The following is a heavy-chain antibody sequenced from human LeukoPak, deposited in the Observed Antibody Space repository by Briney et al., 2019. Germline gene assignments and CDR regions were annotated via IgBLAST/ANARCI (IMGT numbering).Heavy chain of an antibody. CDR1: GFTFSSSS. J-gene: IGHJ3*02. CDR3: ANLIAVAGTLWDDAFDI. Sequence: GGSLRLSCAASGFTFSSSSMHWVRQAPGKGLEWVSSISTSSSYIYYADSVKGRFTISRDNAKNSLFLQMNSLRAEDTAVYYCANLIAVAGTLWDDAFDIWGQGTMVTVSS. V-gene: IGHV3-21*01. D-gene: IGHD6-19*01. CDR2: ISTSSSYI.